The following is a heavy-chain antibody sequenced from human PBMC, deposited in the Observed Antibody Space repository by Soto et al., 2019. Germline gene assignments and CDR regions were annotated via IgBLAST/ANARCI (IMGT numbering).Heavy chain of an antibody. D-gene: IGHD5-12*01. Sequence: GGSLRLSCAASGFTVSSNYMSWVRQAPGKGLEWVSVIYSGGSTYYADSVKGRFTISRDNSKNTLYLQMNSLRAEDTAVYYCAREYSGYDYPYYYYMDVWGKGTTVTVSS. J-gene: IGHJ6*03. V-gene: IGHV3-66*01. CDR3: AREYSGYDYPYYYYMDV. CDR1: GFTVSSNY. CDR2: IYSGGST.